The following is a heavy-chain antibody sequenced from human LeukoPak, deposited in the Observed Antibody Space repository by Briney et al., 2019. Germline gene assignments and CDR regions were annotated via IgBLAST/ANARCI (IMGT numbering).Heavy chain of an antibody. J-gene: IGHJ4*02. CDR2: ISTSGGTI. V-gene: IGHV3-48*03. Sequence: PGGSLRLSCAASGXLFSSYEMNWVRQAPGKGLEWVSYISTSGGTIYYADSVKGRFTISRDNAKNSLYLQMNSLRAEDTAVYYCARDSYYGGTQDYWGQGTLVTVSS. D-gene: IGHD4-23*01. CDR3: ARDSYYGGTQDY. CDR1: GXLFSSYE.